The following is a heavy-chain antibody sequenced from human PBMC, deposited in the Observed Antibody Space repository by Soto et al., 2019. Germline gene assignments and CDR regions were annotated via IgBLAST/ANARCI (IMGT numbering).Heavy chain of an antibody. Sequence: TSETLSLTCTVSGFSISSSSYYWVWIRQPPGKGLEWIGSIYYSGSTYYNPSLKSRVTISVDTSKNQFSLKLSSVTAAETAVYYCARHFAWPREFDPWGQGTLVTVSS. CDR2: IYYSGST. CDR3: ARHFAWPREFDP. CDR1: GFSISSSSYY. J-gene: IGHJ5*02. V-gene: IGHV4-39*01. D-gene: IGHD3-3*01.